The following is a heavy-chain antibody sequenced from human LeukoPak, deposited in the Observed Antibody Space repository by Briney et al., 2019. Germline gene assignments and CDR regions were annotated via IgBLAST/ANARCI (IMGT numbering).Heavy chain of an antibody. D-gene: IGHD1/OR15-1a*01. V-gene: IGHV4-31*03. J-gene: IGHJ6*02. CDR1: GGSVSSGGYY. Sequence: SQTLSLTCTVSGGSVSSGGYYWSWIRQHPGKGLELLWYIYYSGSTYYNPSLKSRVTISVDTSKNHFSLKLSSVTAADTAAYYCARAAEQGHPNYYVHMDVWCQGPAATVTS. CDR3: ARAAEQGHPNYYVHMDV. CDR2: IYYSGST.